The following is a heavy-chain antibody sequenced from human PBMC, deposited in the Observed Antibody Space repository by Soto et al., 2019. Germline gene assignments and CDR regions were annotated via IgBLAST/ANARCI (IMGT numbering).Heavy chain of an antibody. J-gene: IGHJ4*02. V-gene: IGHV4-61*01. D-gene: IGHD2-15*01. CDR3: AREMVGAATGVYYFDY. CDR1: GGSVSSGSYY. CDR2: IYYSGNT. Sequence: QVQLQESGPGLVKPSETLSLTCTVSGGSVSSGSYYWSWIRQPPGKGLEWIGYIYYSGNTKYNPSLKSRVTISVDTSKNQFSLKVSSVTAADTAVYYCAREMVGAATGVYYFDYWGQGTLVTVSP.